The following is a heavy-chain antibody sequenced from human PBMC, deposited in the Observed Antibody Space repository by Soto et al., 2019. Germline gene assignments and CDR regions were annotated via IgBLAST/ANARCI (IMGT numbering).Heavy chain of an antibody. Sequence: EVQLVESGGGLVQPGRSLRLSCAASGFTFDDNAMHWVRQSPGKGLEWVSGISWNSGTIAYADSVKGRFTISRDNAKNSLYLQMNSLRAEDTALYYCGRDMYFITAAGGGIDDWGQGTLVTVSS. CDR3: GRDMYFITAAGGGIDD. V-gene: IGHV3-9*01. D-gene: IGHD6-25*01. CDR2: ISWNSGTI. CDR1: GFTFDDNA. J-gene: IGHJ4*02.